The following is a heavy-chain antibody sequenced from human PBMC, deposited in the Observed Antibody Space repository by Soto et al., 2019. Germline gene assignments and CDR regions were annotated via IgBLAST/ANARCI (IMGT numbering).Heavy chain of an antibody. V-gene: IGHV1-8*01. D-gene: IGHD1-7*01. Sequence: GASVKVSCKASGYTFTSYDINWVRQATGQGLEWMGWMNPNSGNTGYAQKFQGRVTMTRNTSISTAYMELSSVTAADTAVYYCARLGLELLWGGAPPLNYGMDVWGQGTTVTVSS. CDR1: GYTFTSYD. CDR3: ARLGLELLWGGAPPLNYGMDV. CDR2: MNPNSGNT. J-gene: IGHJ6*02.